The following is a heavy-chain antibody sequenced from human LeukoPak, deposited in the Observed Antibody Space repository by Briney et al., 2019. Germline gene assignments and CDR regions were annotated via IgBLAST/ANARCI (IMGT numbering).Heavy chain of an antibody. D-gene: IGHD2-15*01. Sequence: YGGXXXGYYWSWIRQPPGKGLEWIGEINHSGSTNYNPSLKSRVTISVDTSKNQFSLKLSSVTAADTAVYYCARGRYCSGGSCYSSGPPPNYYFDYWGQGTLVTVSS. J-gene: IGHJ4*02. CDR3: ARGRYCSGGSCYSSGPPPNYYFDY. CDR1: GGXXXGYY. V-gene: IGHV4-34*01. CDR2: INHSGST.